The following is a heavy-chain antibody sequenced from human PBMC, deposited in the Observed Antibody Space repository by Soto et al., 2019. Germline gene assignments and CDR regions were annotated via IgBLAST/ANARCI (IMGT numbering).Heavy chain of an antibody. Sequence: PSETLSLTCTVSGGSISSSSYYWGWIRQPPGKGLEWIGSIYYSGSTYYNPSLKSRVTISVDTSKNQFSLKLSSVTAADTAVYYXARLQTKNYYYYYGRDVWGQGTTVTVSS. CDR2: IYYSGST. CDR1: GGSISSSSYY. CDR3: ARLQTKNYYYYYGRDV. J-gene: IGHJ6*02. V-gene: IGHV4-39*01. D-gene: IGHD4-4*01.